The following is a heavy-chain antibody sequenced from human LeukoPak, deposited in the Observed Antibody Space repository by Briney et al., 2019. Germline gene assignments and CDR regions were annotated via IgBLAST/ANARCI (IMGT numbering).Heavy chain of an antibody. CDR2: IRGSDGGT. CDR1: GFSVSSTY. CDR3: AKDVYGDYGGLDY. V-gene: IGHV3-23*01. Sequence: GGSLTLSCAVSGFSVSSTYMTWVRQAPGKGLEWVSSIRGSDGGTYYADSVKGRFAISRDNSKNTLYLQMNSLRAEDTAVYYCAKDVYGDYGGLDYWGQGTLVTVSS. D-gene: IGHD4-17*01. J-gene: IGHJ4*02.